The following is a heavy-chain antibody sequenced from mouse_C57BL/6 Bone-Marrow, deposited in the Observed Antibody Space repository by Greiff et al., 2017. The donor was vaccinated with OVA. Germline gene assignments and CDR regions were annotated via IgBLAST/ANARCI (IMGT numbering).Heavy chain of an antibody. Sequence: QVQLQQPGAELVKPGASVKLSCKASGYTFTSYWMHWVKQRPGQGLEWIGMIHPNSGSTNYNEKFKSKATLTVDKSSSTAYMQLSSLTSEDSAVXDCARSVTTVVGDYFDYWGQGTTLTVSS. CDR2: IHPNSGST. CDR1: GYTFTSYW. V-gene: IGHV1-64*01. J-gene: IGHJ2*01. CDR3: ARSVTTVVGDYFDY. D-gene: IGHD1-1*01.